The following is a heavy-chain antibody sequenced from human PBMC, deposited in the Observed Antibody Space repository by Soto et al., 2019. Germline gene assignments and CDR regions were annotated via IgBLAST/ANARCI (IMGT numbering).Heavy chain of an antibody. J-gene: IGHJ5*02. CDR1: GYTFTTNS. CDR3: ARSSSSDP. D-gene: IGHD6-13*01. Sequence: GASVKVSCKATGYTFTTNSISWIRQAPGQGLEWMGWISGYDGNTNYAQKVQGRVTLTTDTSTSTAYMELRSLRSDDTAVYYCARSSSSDPWGQGTLVTVSS. V-gene: IGHV1-18*01. CDR2: ISGYDGNT.